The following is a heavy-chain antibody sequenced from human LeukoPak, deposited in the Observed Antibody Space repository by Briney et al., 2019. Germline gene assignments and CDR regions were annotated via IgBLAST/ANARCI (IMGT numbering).Heavy chain of an antibody. V-gene: IGHV1-46*01. CDR2: INPSGGST. CDR3: ARGGYSSSWDDY. D-gene: IGHD6-13*01. Sequence: ASVKVSCKASGYTFTSYYMHWVRQAPGQGLEWMGIINPSGGSTSYAQKFQGRVTMTRDMSTSTAYMELRSLRSDDTAVYYCARGGYSSSWDDYWGQGTLVTVSS. J-gene: IGHJ4*02. CDR1: GYTFTSYY.